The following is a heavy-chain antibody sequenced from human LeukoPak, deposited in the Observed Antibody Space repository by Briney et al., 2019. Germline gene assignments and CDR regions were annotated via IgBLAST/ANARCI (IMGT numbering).Heavy chain of an antibody. V-gene: IGHV3-48*03. CDR3: VRVRYCSSTNCHGGWFDP. CDR1: GFAFSNYE. Sequence: EGSLRLSCAASGFAFSNYEMNWVRQAPGKGLEWVSYISPSGGTITYADSVKGRFTISRDNAKNSLYLQMNSLGAEDTAVYYCVRVRYCSSTNCHGGWFDPWGQGTPVTVSS. J-gene: IGHJ5*02. D-gene: IGHD2-2*01. CDR2: ISPSGGTI.